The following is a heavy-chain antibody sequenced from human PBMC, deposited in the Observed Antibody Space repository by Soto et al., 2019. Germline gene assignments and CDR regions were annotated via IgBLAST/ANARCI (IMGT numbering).Heavy chain of an antibody. V-gene: IGHV3-66*01. CDR1: GLTVRSNY. Sequence: EVQLVESGGGLVQPGGSLRLSCAASGLTVRSNYMSWVRQAPGKGLEWVSVMYSGGSTYYEDSVKGRFIISRDNYKNTLYLQMDSLRVEDTAVYYCARDSSLHQPLFSGMDVWGQGTTVTVSS. D-gene: IGHD2-2*01. CDR2: MYSGGST. CDR3: ARDSSLHQPLFSGMDV. J-gene: IGHJ6*02.